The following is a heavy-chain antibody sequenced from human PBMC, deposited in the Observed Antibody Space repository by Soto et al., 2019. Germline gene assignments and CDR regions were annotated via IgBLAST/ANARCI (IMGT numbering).Heavy chain of an antibody. CDR1: GCTFSSYT. V-gene: IGHV1-69*02. Sequence: SVKASCKASGCTFSSYTISWVRQAPGQGLEWMGRIIPILGIANYAQKFQGRVTITADKSTSTAYMELSSLRSEDTALYYCASRSEAPQADYWGQGTLVTVSS. J-gene: IGHJ4*02. D-gene: IGHD6-6*01. CDR2: IIPILGIA. CDR3: ASRSEAPQADY.